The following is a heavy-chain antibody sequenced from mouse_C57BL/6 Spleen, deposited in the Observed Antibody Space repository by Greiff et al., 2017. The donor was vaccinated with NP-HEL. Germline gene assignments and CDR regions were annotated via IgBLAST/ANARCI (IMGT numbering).Heavy chain of an antibody. Sequence: QVQLQQSGAELVKPGASVKISCKASGYAFSSYWMNWVKQRPGKGLEWIGQIYPGDGDTNYNGKFKGKATLTADKSSSTAYMQLSSLTAEDSAVYFCARSFITTRDWYFDVWGTGTTVTVSS. J-gene: IGHJ1*03. V-gene: IGHV1-80*01. CDR1: GYAFSSYW. CDR2: IYPGDGDT. CDR3: ARSFITTRDWYFDV. D-gene: IGHD1-1*01.